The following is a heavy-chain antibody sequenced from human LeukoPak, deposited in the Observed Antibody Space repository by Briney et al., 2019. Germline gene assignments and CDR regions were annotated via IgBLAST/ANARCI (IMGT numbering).Heavy chain of an antibody. V-gene: IGHV4-34*01. CDR1: GGSFSGYY. CDR3: ARVTGLAVAWEFDY. D-gene: IGHD6-19*01. CDR2: INHSGST. J-gene: IGHJ4*02. Sequence: TSETLSLTCAVYGGSFSGYYWSWIRQPPGKGLEWIGEINHSGSTNYNPSLKSRVTISVDTSKNQFSLKLSSVTAADTAVYYCARVTGLAVAWEFDYWGQGTLVTVSS.